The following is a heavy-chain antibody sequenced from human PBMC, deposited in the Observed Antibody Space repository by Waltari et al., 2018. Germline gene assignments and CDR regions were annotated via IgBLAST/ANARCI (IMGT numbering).Heavy chain of an antibody. D-gene: IGHD6-13*01. CDR2: INPNSGGT. CDR3: ASLTGYSSSWYYFDY. J-gene: IGHJ4*02. CDR1: GYTFTGYY. Sequence: QVQLVQSGAEVKKPGASVKVSCKASGYTFTGYYMHWVRQAPGQGLEWRGWINPNSGGTNYAQKFQGRVTMTRDTSISTAYMELSRLRSDDTAVYYCASLTGYSSSWYYFDYWGQGTLVTVSS. V-gene: IGHV1-2*02.